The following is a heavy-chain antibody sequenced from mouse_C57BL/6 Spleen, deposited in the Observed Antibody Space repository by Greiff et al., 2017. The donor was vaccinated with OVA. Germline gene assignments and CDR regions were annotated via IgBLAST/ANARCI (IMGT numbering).Heavy chain of an antibody. CDR3: ARWDYDGGFDV. D-gene: IGHD2-4*01. CDR1: GYTFTSYW. J-gene: IGHJ1*03. CDR2: IHPNSGST. Sequence: QVQLQQPGAELVKPGASVKLSCKASGYTFTSYWMHWVKQRPGQGLEWIGMIHPNSGSTNYNEKFKSKATLTVDKSSSTAYMQLSSLTSEDSAVYYCARWDYDGGFDVWGTGTTVTVSS. V-gene: IGHV1-64*01.